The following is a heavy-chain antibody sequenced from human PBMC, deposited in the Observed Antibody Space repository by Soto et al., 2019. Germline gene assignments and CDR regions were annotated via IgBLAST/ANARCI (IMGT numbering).Heavy chain of an antibody. CDR3: AGGTYYCDY. V-gene: IGHV3-33*01. CDR1: GFTFSNYG. D-gene: IGHD1-26*01. CDR2: ILYDGSNK. Sequence: QVQLVESGGAVVQPGRSLRRSCAASGFTFSNYGMHWARQAPGKGLEWVAAILYDGSNKYYAESVKGRFTISRDNSKNSLYVQMHSLRDEDTAVYYCAGGTYYCDYCVQGNLVTVSS. J-gene: IGHJ4*02.